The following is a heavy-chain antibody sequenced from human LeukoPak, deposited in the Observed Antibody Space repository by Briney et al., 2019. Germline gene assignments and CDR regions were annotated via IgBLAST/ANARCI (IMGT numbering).Heavy chain of an antibody. J-gene: IGHJ4*02. D-gene: IGHD3-16*02. Sequence: SETLSLTCAVYGGSFSGYYWSWIRQPPGKGLEWIGEINHSGSTNYNPSLKSRVTISVDTSKNQFSLKLSSVTAADTAVYYCARGIPGRSIDYWGQGALVTVSS. CDR3: ARGIPGRSIDY. V-gene: IGHV4-34*01. CDR1: GGSFSGYY. CDR2: INHSGST.